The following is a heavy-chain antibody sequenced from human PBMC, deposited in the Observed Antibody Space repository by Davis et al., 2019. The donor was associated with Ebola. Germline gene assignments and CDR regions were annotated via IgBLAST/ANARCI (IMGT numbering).Heavy chain of an antibody. J-gene: IGHJ4*02. CDR1: GYTFTSYY. Sequence: ASVKVSCKASGYTFTSYYMHWVRHAPGQGLEWMGIINPSGGSTSYAQKFQGRVTMTRDTSTSTVYMELSSLTSEDTAVYYCARDLRSWAAAAGDFDYWGQGTLVTVSS. CDR2: INPSGGST. D-gene: IGHD6-13*01. V-gene: IGHV1-46*01. CDR3: ARDLRSWAAAAGDFDY.